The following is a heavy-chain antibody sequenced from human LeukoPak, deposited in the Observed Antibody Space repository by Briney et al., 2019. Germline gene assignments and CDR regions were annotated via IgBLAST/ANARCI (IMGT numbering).Heavy chain of an antibody. J-gene: IGHJ4*02. CDR2: INHSGST. CDR3: STDFDY. Sequence: SETLSLTCAVYGGSFSGYYWSWIRQPPGKGLEWIGEINHSGSTNYNPSLKSRVTISVDTSKNQFSLKLSSVTAADTAVYYCSTDFDYWGQGTLVTVSS. CDR1: GGSFSGYY. V-gene: IGHV4-34*01.